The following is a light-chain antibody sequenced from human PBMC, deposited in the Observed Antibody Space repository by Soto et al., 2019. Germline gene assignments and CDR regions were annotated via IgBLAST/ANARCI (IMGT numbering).Light chain of an antibody. CDR1: QSVLYISNNNNY. V-gene: IGKV4-1*01. CDR2: WAS. CDR3: RQYYSPPYT. J-gene: IGKJ2*01. Sequence: DIVMTQSPDSLAVSLGERATINCKSSQSVLYISNNNNYLSWYQLKPGQPPKLLTYWASTRAFGVPDRFSGSGSGTDFTLTISNLQAEDVAIYYCRQYYSPPYTFGQGTKLEIK.